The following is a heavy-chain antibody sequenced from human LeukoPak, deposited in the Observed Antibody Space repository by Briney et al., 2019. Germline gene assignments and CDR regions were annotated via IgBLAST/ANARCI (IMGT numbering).Heavy chain of an antibody. CDR1: GYNFTSYW. Sequence: GESLKISCKGSGYNFTSYWIGWVRQMPGKGLEWMGIIYPGDSDTRYSPSFQGQVTISADKSISTAYLQWSSLKASDTAMYYCARQGSSDYDYVWGSYRPRPLGPVLNWGQGTLVTVSS. CDR2: IYPGDSDT. V-gene: IGHV5-51*01. J-gene: IGHJ4*02. D-gene: IGHD3-16*02. CDR3: ARQGSSDYDYVWGSYRPRPLGPVLN.